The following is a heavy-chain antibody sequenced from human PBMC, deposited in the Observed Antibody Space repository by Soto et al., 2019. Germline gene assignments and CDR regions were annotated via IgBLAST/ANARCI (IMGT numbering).Heavy chain of an antibody. CDR3: AKERWGTTRGIAFDI. J-gene: IGHJ3*02. V-gene: IGHV3-23*01. CDR2: ISGSGSST. Sequence: EVQVLESGGGLVQPGGSLRLSCAASGFTFSTYAMTWVRQAPGKGLEWVSGISGSGSSTYYADSVKGRFTISRDSSKNTLYLQMNSLRAEDTAVYYCAKERWGTTRGIAFDIWGQGTMVTVSS. D-gene: IGHD2-8*02. CDR1: GFTFSTYA.